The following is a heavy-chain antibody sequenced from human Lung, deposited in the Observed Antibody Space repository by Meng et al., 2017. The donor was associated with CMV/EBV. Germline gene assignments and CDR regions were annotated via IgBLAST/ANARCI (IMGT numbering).Heavy chain of an antibody. J-gene: IGHJ4*02. V-gene: IGHV4-4*02. CDR3: ARADKVRFDY. CDR1: GGSMSSTKW. CDR2: IYHSGST. Sequence: QGPLTESGPGLVTPSGTLFLTCAVSGGSMSSTKWWSWVRQPPGKGLEWIGEIYHSGSTNYNPSLKSRVSISVDKSKNQFSLKLSSVTAADTAVYYCARADKVRFDYWGQGTLVTVSS.